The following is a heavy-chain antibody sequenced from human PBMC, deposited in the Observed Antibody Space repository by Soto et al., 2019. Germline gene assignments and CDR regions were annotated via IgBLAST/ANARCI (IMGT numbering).Heavy chain of an antibody. V-gene: IGHV4-59*01. J-gene: IGHJ4*02. D-gene: IGHD3-22*01. CDR3: ARIGLYDSDNYYYPDY. CDR2: IYYSGST. Sequence: SETLSLTCTVSGGSISSFYWSWIRQPPGKGLEWIGYIYYSGSTDYNPSLRSRVTISVDTSKNQFSLKLSSVTAADTAVYYCARIGLYDSDNYYYPDYWGQGTLVTVSS. CDR1: GGSISSFY.